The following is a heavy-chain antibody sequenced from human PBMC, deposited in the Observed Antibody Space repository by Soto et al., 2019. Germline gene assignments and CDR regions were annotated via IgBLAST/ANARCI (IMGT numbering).Heavy chain of an antibody. Sequence: QVQLVQSGAEVKKPGSSVKVSCKASGGTFRNYAFSWVRQARGQGLEWMGEVIPIFGTTPYAQKFQGRVTITADESTNTAYMELSSLRSEDTAVYYCARRFIQVNGGHHDSFDIWGQGTMVTVSS. J-gene: IGHJ3*02. V-gene: IGHV1-69*01. CDR3: ARRFIQVNGGHHDSFDI. CDR2: VIPIFGTT. D-gene: IGHD2-15*01. CDR1: GGTFRNYA.